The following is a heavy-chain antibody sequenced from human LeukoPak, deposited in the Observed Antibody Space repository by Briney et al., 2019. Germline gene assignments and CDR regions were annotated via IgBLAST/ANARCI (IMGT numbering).Heavy chain of an antibody. D-gene: IGHD6-19*01. Sequence: ASVKVSCKSSGYTFTGYYMHWVRQAPGQGLEWMGWINPNSGGTNYAQKFQGRVTMTRDTSISTAYMELSRLRSDDTAVYYCAKASRQGAVASPLDYWGQGTLVTVSS. CDR3: AKASRQGAVASPLDY. V-gene: IGHV1-2*02. CDR2: INPNSGGT. J-gene: IGHJ4*02. CDR1: GYTFTGYY.